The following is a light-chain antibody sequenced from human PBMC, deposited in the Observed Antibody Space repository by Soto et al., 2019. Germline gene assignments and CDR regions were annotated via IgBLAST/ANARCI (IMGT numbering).Light chain of an antibody. CDR2: GNS. V-gene: IGLV1-40*01. CDR1: SSNIGAGYD. J-gene: IGLJ1*01. Sequence: QSVLTQPPSVSGAPGQRVTISCTGSSSNIGAGYDVHWYQQLPGTAPKLLIYGNSNRPSGVPDRFSGSKSGTSASLATTGLQAEDEADYYCQSYDSSLSLYVFGTGTKVTVL. CDR3: QSYDSSLSLYV.